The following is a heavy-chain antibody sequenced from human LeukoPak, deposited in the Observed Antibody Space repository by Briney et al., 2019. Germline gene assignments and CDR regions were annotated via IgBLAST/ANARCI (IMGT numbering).Heavy chain of an antibody. Sequence: SETLSLTCSVSGGSISGSEYYWGWIRQPPAKGLEWLGADHQSGRVEYNPSLRVRTTISVDTSKNQFSLKLTSMTAADTAFYYCVKEPTIWGQGILVTVSS. CDR3: VKEPTI. V-gene: IGHV4-39*07. CDR1: GGSISGSEYY. CDR2: DHQSGRV. J-gene: IGHJ4*02.